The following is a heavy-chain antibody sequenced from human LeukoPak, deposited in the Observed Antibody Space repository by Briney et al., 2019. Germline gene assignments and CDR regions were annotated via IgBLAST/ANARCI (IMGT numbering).Heavy chain of an antibody. CDR2: IYTSGST. J-gene: IGHJ4*02. Sequence: SQTLSLTCTVSGGSISSGSYYWSWIRQPAGKGLEWIGRIYTSGSTNYNPSLKSRVTISVDTSKNQFSLKLSSVTAADTAVYYCARALAHLKYFDYWGQGTLVTVSS. CDR3: ARALAHLKYFDY. V-gene: IGHV4-61*02. CDR1: GGSISSGSYY.